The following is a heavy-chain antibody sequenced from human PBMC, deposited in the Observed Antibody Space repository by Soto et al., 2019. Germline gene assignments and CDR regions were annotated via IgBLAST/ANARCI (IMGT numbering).Heavy chain of an antibody. J-gene: IGHJ4*02. CDR1: GFTFSSYG. V-gene: IGHV3-30*18. Sequence: PGGSLRLSCAASGFTFSSYGMHWVRQAPGKGLEWVAVISYDGSNKYYADSVKGRFTISRDNSKNTLYLQMNSLRAEDTAVYYCAKDKKTKVTAILYYFDYWGQGTLVTVS. CDR3: AKDKKTKVTAILYYFDY. D-gene: IGHD2-21*02. CDR2: ISYDGSNK.